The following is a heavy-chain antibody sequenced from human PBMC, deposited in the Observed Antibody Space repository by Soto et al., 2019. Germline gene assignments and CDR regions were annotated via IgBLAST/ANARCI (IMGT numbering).Heavy chain of an antibody. CDR3: ARDSRENVYPDYFQH. V-gene: IGHV3-53*01. J-gene: IGHJ1*01. D-gene: IGHD2-2*01. CDR1: GFTVSSNY. CDR2: IYSGGST. Sequence: PGGSLRLACAASGFTVSSNYMSWVRQAPGKGLEWGSGIYSGGSTYYADSVKGRFTISRDNSKNTLDLQMNSLRAEDTAVYYCARDSRENVYPDYFQHWGQGTLVTVSS.